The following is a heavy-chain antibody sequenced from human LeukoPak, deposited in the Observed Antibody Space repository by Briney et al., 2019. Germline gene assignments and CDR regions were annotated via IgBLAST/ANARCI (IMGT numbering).Heavy chain of an antibody. CDR1: GFTVSSNF. J-gene: IGHJ4*02. V-gene: IGHV3-53*01. CDR2: VYIGTTE. CDR3: ARAYRAVAGRNYFDY. D-gene: IGHD6-19*01. Sequence: GGSLRLSCAVSGFTVSSNFMSWVRQVPGKGLEWVSIVYIGTTEYYADSVKGRFTISRDNSKNTLYLQMNSLRAEDTAVYYCARAYRAVAGRNYFDYWGQGSLVTVSS.